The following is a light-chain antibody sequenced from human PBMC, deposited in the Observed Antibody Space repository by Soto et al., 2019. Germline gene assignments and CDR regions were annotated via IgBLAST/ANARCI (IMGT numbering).Light chain of an antibody. CDR2: GAS. V-gene: IGKV3-15*01. CDR1: QSVSSN. Sequence: EIVMTQSPATLSVSPGERATLSCRASQSVSSNLAWYQQKPGQAPRLLIYGASTRATGIPGRFSGSGSGQEFTLTISSLQSEDFAVYYCQQYNNWPPYTFGQGTKLEIK. J-gene: IGKJ2*01. CDR3: QQYNNWPPYT.